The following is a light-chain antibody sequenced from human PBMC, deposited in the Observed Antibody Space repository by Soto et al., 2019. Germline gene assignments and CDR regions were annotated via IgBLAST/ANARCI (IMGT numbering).Light chain of an antibody. V-gene: IGKV3-15*01. J-gene: IGKJ2*01. CDR3: QQYNNWPPMYT. Sequence: EIVMTQSPATLSVSPGERATLSCRASQIVSSNVAWYQQKAGQAPRLLINDASTRATGIPARFSGSGSGTEFTLTISSLQSEDFAVYYCQQYNNWPPMYTFGQATKLEIK. CDR2: DAS. CDR1: QIVSSN.